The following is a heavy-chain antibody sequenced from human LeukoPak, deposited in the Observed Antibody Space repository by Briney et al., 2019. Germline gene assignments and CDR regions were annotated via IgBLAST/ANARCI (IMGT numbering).Heavy chain of an antibody. Sequence: SETLSLTCTVPGGSISSGGYYWSWIRQHPGKGLEWIGYIYYSGSTYYNPSLKSRVAISVDTSKNQFSLKLSSVTAADTAVYYCARTRRISYYFDYWGQGTLVTVSS. CDR3: ARTRRISYYFDY. V-gene: IGHV4-31*03. CDR1: GGSISSGGYY. J-gene: IGHJ4*02. CDR2: IYYSGST. D-gene: IGHD2-15*01.